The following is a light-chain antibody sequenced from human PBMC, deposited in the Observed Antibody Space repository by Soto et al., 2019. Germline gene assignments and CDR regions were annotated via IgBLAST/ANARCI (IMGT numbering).Light chain of an antibody. J-gene: IGKJ2*01. CDR3: MQSIQFPRT. CDR1: QTLLFSDGRTF. CDR2: EVS. V-gene: IGKV2D-29*01. Sequence: DIVMTQTPFSLSVTPGQPASISCKSSQTLLFSDGRTFLYWYLQKPGQPPQLLISEVSNRLSGVPDRFSGSGAATDITLKISRVEAEDVGVYYCMQSIQFPRTFVQGTTLDIK.